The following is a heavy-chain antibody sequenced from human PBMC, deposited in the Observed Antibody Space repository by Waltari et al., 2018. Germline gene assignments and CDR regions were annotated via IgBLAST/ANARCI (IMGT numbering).Heavy chain of an antibody. CDR2: INPNNGAT. V-gene: IGHV1-2*02. D-gene: IGHD7-27*01. CDR1: GYTFTVYY. J-gene: IGHJ4*02. Sequence: QVQLVQSGVEVKTPGASVRVSCKASGYTFTVYYLHWIRQAPGQGTEWMGWINPNNGATHYAQKFQGRVTMTRDTSINTAYLEVTSDDTAVYFCARDRWGESHGYGYWGRGTLVTVSS. CDR3: ARDRWGESHGYGY.